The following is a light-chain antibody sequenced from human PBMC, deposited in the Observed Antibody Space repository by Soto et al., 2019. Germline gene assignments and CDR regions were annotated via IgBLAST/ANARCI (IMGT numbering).Light chain of an antibody. V-gene: IGKV1-5*01. CDR1: QSISRW. Sequence: DIQMTQSPSILSASVGDRVTITCRASQSISRWLAWYQQKPGKAPKLLIYDAPSLESGVPSRFSGSGSGTEFTLTISSLQPDDFATYYCQHYRLYSPWTFGQGTKVDIK. CDR3: QHYRLYSPWT. J-gene: IGKJ1*01. CDR2: DAP.